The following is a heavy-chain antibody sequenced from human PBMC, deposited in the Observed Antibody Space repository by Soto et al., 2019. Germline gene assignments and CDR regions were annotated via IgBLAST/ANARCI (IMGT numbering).Heavy chain of an antibody. J-gene: IGHJ4*02. CDR3: AREGDDRHFFFDS. CDR1: GRSMISYY. V-gene: IGHV4-4*07. CDR2: IYTGGNT. Sequence: SETLSLTCNVSGRSMISYYWSWIRQPAGKGLEWIGRIYTGGNTNYNPSLKSRVTMSVDTSKSQFSLSLTPVTAADTAVYYCAREGDDRHFFFDSWGQGTLVTVSS. D-gene: IGHD3-3*02.